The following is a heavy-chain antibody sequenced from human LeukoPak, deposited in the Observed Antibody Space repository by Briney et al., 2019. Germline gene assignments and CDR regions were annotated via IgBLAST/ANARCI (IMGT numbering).Heavy chain of an antibody. J-gene: IGHJ4*02. CDR2: IKQDGSKK. CDR1: GFPFSSYW. CDR3: TRVGYIDEGIDY. D-gene: IGHD5-24*01. Sequence: PGGSLRLSCVASGFPFSSYWMTWVRQAPGKGLEWVANIKQDGSKKSYLDSVKGRFPISRDNAKNSLYLQMKSLRAKDTAIYYCTRVGYIDEGIDYWGQGTLVTVSS. V-gene: IGHV3-7*04.